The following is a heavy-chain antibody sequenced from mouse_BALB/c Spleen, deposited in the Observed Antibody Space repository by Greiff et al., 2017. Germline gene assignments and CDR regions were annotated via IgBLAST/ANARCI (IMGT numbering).Heavy chain of an antibody. V-gene: IGHV5-17*02. Sequence: EVQLVESGGGLVQPGGSRKLSCAASGLTFSSFGMHWVRQAPEKGLEWVAYISSGSSTIYYADTVKGRFTISRDNPKNTLFLQMTSLRSEDTAMYYCARRRDYGLYAMDYWGQGTSVTVSS. J-gene: IGHJ4*01. D-gene: IGHD2-4*01. CDR2: ISSGSSTI. CDR3: ARRRDYGLYAMDY. CDR1: GLTFSSFG.